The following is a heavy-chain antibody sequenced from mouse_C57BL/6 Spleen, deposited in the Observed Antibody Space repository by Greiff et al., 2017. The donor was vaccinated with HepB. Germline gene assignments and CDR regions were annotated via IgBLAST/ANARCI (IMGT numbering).Heavy chain of an antibody. CDR1: GFTFSSYA. CDR3: ARDVTTVEYYYAMDY. Sequence: EVQLVESGGGLVKPGGSLKLSCAASGFTFSSYAMSWVRQTPEKRLEWVATISDGGSYTYYPDNVKGRFTISRDNAKNNLYLQMSHLKSEDTAMYYCARDVTTVEYYYAMDYWGQGTSVTVSS. D-gene: IGHD1-1*01. J-gene: IGHJ4*01. V-gene: IGHV5-4*01. CDR2: ISDGGSYT.